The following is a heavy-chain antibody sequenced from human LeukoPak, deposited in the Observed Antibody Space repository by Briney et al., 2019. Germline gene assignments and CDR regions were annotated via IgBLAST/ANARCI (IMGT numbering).Heavy chain of an antibody. Sequence: GGSLSLSYASASFTFNNYAMTWVRQAPGKGLEWVSSITASGGSTYCADSVKGRSTISRDNSKNTLYLQMSSLRAEDTAVYYCARDYPTSGIVTIFDYWGQGTLVTVSS. D-gene: IGHD1-1*01. J-gene: IGHJ4*02. CDR2: ITASGGST. CDR1: SFTFNNYA. V-gene: IGHV3-23*01. CDR3: ARDYPTSGIVTIFDY.